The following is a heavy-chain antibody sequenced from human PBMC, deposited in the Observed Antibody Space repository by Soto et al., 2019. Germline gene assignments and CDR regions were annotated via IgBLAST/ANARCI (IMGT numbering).Heavy chain of an antibody. V-gene: IGHV3-23*01. CDR1: GFTFSNYA. J-gene: IGHJ6*02. CDR2: ISGTGGSA. Sequence: EVQLLESGGGLVQPGGSLRLACAPSGFTFSNYAMSWVRQAPGKGLEWVSSISGTGGSANFADSVKGRFTLSRDDSKNTLYLQMHSLRVEDTDEYYGAQDRNYWGYNGMDVWGQGTTVTVSS. CDR3: AQDRNYWGYNGMDV. D-gene: IGHD1-7*01.